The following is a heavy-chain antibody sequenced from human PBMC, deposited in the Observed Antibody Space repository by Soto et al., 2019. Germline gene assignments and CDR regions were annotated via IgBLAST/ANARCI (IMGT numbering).Heavy chain of an antibody. D-gene: IGHD3-10*01. Sequence: GGSLRLSCAASGFTFSSYSMNWVRQAPGKGLEWVSSISSSSSYIYYADSVKGRFTISRDNAKNSLYLKMNSLRAEDTAVYYCAKRETYYYGSGSPISGMDVWGKGTTVTVSS. CDR2: ISSSSSYI. CDR3: AKRETYYYGSGSPISGMDV. CDR1: GFTFSSYS. V-gene: IGHV3-21*01. J-gene: IGHJ6*04.